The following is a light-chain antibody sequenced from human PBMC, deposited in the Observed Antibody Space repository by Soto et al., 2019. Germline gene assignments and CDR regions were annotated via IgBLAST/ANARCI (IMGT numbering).Light chain of an antibody. CDR1: QSVSAKY. CDR3: QLYHSSVLYT. J-gene: IGKJ2*01. V-gene: IGKV3-20*01. CDR2: GAS. Sequence: ETVLTQSPGTLSLSPGEGATLSCTASQSVSAKYLAWYQQKPGQVPRLLIFGASIRATGVPDRFSGSGSGTDFTLTISRLQPEDVAVYYYQLYHSSVLYTFDPGPKVDIK.